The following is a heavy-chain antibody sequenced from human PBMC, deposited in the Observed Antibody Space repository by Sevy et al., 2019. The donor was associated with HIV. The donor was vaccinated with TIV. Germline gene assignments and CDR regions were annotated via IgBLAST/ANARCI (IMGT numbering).Heavy chain of an antibody. J-gene: IGHJ4*02. CDR2: IHYSGST. Sequence: SETLSLTWTVSGGSVSSGSYFWSWIRQPPGKGLEWIGYIHYSGSTNYNPSLKSRVTISVDTSKNQFSLNLSSVTAADTSVYYCARDSGTYPYYFDYWGQGTLVTVSS. CDR1: GGSVSSGSYF. CDR3: ARDSGTYPYYFDY. D-gene: IGHD1-26*01. V-gene: IGHV4-61*01.